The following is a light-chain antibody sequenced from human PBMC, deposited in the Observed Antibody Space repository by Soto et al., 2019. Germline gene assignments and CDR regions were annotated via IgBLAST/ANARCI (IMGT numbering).Light chain of an antibody. J-gene: IGKJ1*01. CDR3: QQYGSSSWT. CDR1: QSVGSS. CDR2: DSS. Sequence: EIVLTQSPATLSLSPGERATLSCRASQSVGSSLAWYQQKPGQPPSLLIYDSSNRATGIPARFSGSGSGTDFTLTISSLEPEDFAVYYCQQYGSSSWTFGQGTKVDIK. V-gene: IGKV3-11*01.